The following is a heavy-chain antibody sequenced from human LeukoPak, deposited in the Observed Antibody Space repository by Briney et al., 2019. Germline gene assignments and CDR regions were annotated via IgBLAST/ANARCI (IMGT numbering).Heavy chain of an antibody. Sequence: GRSLRLSCSASGFAFGDYAMSWVRQAPGGGLEWVGFIRSKPCGETTEYAASAKGRFTISRDDSKNIVYLQMNSLKVEDTALYYCTRNRGIATAGILQAPHDYWGQGTHVTVSS. CDR3: TRNRGIATAGILQAPHDY. CDR1: GFAFGDYA. V-gene: IGHV3-49*04. J-gene: IGHJ4*02. D-gene: IGHD6-13*01. CDR2: IRSKPCGETT.